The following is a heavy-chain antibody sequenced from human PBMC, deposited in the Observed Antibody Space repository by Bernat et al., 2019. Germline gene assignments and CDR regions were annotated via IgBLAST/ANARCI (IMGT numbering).Heavy chain of an antibody. CDR3: ARDYGSGAVDY. D-gene: IGHD3-10*01. Sequence: QVQLVESGGGVVQPGRSLRLSCAASGFTFSSYAMHWVRQAPGKGLEWVAVISYDGSNKYYADSVKGRFTISRDNSKNTLYLQMNSLRAEDTAVYYCARDYGSGAVDYWGQGTLVTVSS. V-gene: IGHV3-30-3*01. CDR2: ISYDGSNK. CDR1: GFTFSSYA. J-gene: IGHJ4*02.